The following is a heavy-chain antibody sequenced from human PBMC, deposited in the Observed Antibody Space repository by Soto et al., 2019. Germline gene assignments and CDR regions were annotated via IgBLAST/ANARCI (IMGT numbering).Heavy chain of an antibody. CDR3: AKEFSRSSWRVEANWFEP. CDR2: ISGSGGST. J-gene: IGHJ5*01. Sequence: EGQRLESGGGLAQPGGSLRLSCAASGFTFSSYAMSWVRQAPGKGLEWVSSISGSGGSTYYADSVKGPFTISRDNSNNTLYLQLNSVRAEDTAVYYCAKEFSRSSWRVEANWFEPWGQGTTVTVSS. CDR1: GFTFSSYA. D-gene: IGHD6-13*01. V-gene: IGHV3-23*01.